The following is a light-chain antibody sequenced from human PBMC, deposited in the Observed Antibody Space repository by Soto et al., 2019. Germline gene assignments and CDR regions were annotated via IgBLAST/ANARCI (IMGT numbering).Light chain of an antibody. CDR3: QQYNTYSAT. CDR1: QNIVNW. J-gene: IGKJ5*01. V-gene: IGKV1-5*01. Sequence: DLPMTQSPSTLSPSVGDRVTITCRASQNIVNWLAWYQQKPGKAPKILIYGASTLERGVPSRFSGSGSGTEFTLTITNLQPDDSATYYCQQYNTYSATFGQGTRLEIK. CDR2: GAS.